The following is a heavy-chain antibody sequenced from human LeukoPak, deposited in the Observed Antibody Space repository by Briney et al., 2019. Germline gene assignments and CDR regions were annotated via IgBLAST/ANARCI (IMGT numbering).Heavy chain of an antibody. D-gene: IGHD6-19*01. J-gene: IGHJ4*02. CDR3: AKDGMAGTEDY. CDR2: INRDGSST. Sequence: GGSLRLSCAASGFTFSRYCMHWVRQAPGKGLVWVSRINRDGSSTNYADSVKGRFSISRDNAKNTLFLQMNSLRAEDTAVYYCAKDGMAGTEDYWGQGTLVTVSS. CDR1: GFTFSRYC. V-gene: IGHV3-74*01.